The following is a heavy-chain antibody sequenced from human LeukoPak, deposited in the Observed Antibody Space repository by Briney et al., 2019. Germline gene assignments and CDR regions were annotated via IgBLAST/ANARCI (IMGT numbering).Heavy chain of an antibody. CDR3: ARGEGYFDWLFGY. V-gene: IGHV1-2*02. D-gene: IGHD3-9*01. CDR2: INPNSGGT. J-gene: IGHJ4*02. CDR1: GYTFTGYY. Sequence: GASVKVSCKASGYTFTGYYMHWVRQAPGQGLEWVGWINPNSGGTNYAQKFQGRVTMTRDTSISTAYMELSRLRSDDTAVYYCARGEGYFDWLFGYWGQGTLVTVSS.